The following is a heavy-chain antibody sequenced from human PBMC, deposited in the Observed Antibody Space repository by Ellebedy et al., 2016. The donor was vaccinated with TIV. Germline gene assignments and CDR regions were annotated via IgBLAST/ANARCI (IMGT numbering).Heavy chain of an antibody. J-gene: IGHJ2*01. CDR3: AKDGPPWYDILTGYSNWYFDL. D-gene: IGHD3-9*01. Sequence: SLKISXAASGFTFDDYAMHWVRQAPGKGLEWVSGISWNSGSIGYADSVKGRFTISRDNAKNSLYLQMNSLRAEDTALYYCAKDGPPWYDILTGYSNWYFDLWGRGTLVTVSS. CDR2: ISWNSGSI. CDR1: GFTFDDYA. V-gene: IGHV3-9*01.